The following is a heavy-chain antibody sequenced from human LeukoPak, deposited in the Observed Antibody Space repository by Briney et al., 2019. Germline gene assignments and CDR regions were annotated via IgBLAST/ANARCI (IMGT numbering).Heavy chain of an antibody. CDR2: INPNSGGT. Sequence: VASVKVSCMASGYTFTGYYMHWVRQAPGQGLEWTGWINPNSGGTNYAQKFQGRVTMTRDTSISTAYMELSRLRSDDTAVYYCARDNGYGSRSYYLIDYWGQGTLVTVSS. V-gene: IGHV1-2*02. CDR3: ARDNGYGSRSYYLIDY. CDR1: GYTFTGYY. J-gene: IGHJ4*02. D-gene: IGHD3-10*01.